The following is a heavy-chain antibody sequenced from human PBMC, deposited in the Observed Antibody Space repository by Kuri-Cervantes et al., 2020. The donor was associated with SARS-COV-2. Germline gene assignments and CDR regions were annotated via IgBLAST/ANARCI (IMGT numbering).Heavy chain of an antibody. CDR3: ARVAGEGPIYYYYMDV. D-gene: IGHD2-21*01. J-gene: IGHJ6*03. Sequence: GGSLRLSCTASGFTFNTYNMKWVRQAPGKGLEWVSGIGPSNTYIYYADSVKGRFTVSRDSAKNSLYLQMNSLRGEDTAVYYCARVAGEGPIYYYYMDVWGKGTTVTVSS. CDR2: IGPSNTYI. CDR1: GFTFNTYN. V-gene: IGHV3-21*01.